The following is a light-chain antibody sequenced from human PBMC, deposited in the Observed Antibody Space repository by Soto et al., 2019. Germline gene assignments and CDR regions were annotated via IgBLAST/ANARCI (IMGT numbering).Light chain of an antibody. CDR1: QSISSW. J-gene: IGKJ2*01. CDR3: QQYNSYPYT. Sequence: DIQMTQSPSTLSASVGDRVTITCRASQSISSWLAWYQQKPGKAPKLLIYDASSLAGGVPATFSGSGSGTEFTLTISSLQPDDFATYYCQQYNSYPYTFGQGTKLEIK. V-gene: IGKV1-5*01. CDR2: DAS.